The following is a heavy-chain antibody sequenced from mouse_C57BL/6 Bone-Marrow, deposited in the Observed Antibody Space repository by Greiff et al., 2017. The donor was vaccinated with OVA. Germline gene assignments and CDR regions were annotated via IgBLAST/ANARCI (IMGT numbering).Heavy chain of an antibody. J-gene: IGHJ2*01. Sequence: QVQLKESGAELVKPGASVKISCKASGYAFSSYWMNWVKQRPGKGLEWIGQIYPGDGDTNYNGKFKGKATLTADKSSSTAYMQLSSLTSEDSAVYFCARGNYYGSRGDYWGQGTTLTVSS. CDR3: ARGNYYGSRGDY. CDR2: IYPGDGDT. CDR1: GYAFSSYW. V-gene: IGHV1-80*01. D-gene: IGHD1-1*01.